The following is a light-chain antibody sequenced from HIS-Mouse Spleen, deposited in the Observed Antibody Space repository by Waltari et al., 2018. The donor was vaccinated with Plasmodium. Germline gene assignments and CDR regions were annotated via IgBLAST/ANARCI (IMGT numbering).Light chain of an antibody. CDR1: ALPKKY. J-gene: IGLJ3*02. CDR2: EDS. Sequence: YALTQPPSVALPPGQTARFPCSADALPKKYAYWYQQKSGQAPVLVIYEDSKRPSGSPVRFSCSRSGKMATLTNSGAQVDDEAYYLCYSTNSSGNHRVFGGGTKVTVL. CDR3: YSTNSSGNHRV. V-gene: IGLV3-10*01.